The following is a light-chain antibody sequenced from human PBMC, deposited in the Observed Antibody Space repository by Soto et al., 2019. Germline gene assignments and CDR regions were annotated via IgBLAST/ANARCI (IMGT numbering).Light chain of an antibody. CDR1: QSLDKW. Sequence: DIQMTQSPSTLSASVGDRVSISCRASQSLDKWLAWYQQKPGEAPKLLVSDASNLESGVSSRFTGSGSGTEFTLTIGSLQPDDFATYYCQQYTRYPYTFGQGT. CDR2: DAS. CDR3: QQYTRYPYT. J-gene: IGKJ2*01. V-gene: IGKV1-5*01.